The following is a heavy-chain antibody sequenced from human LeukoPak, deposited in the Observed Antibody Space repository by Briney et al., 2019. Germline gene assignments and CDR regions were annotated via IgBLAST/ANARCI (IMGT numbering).Heavy chain of an antibody. V-gene: IGHV3-48*01. CDR1: GFTFSSYS. J-gene: IGHJ4*02. Sequence: PGGSLRLSCAASGFTFSSYSMNWVRQAPGKGLEWVSYISYSSSIINYADSVKGRFTISRDNSKNTLYLQMNSLRPDDTAVYYCARAPGTMIVVDYWGQGTLVTVSS. CDR3: ARAPGTMIVVDY. CDR2: ISYSSSII. D-gene: IGHD3-22*01.